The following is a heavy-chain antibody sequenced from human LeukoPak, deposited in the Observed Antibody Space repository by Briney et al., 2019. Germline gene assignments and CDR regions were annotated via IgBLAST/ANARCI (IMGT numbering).Heavy chain of an antibody. CDR3: ARGPDIVVVPAAIPYGYYYYMDI. Sequence: SETLSLTCAVYGGSFSGYYWSWLRQPPGKGLEWIGEINHSGSTNYHPSLKSRVTISVDTSKNQFSLKLSSVTVADTAVYYCARGPDIVVVPAAIPYGYYYYMDIWGKGTTVTVSS. V-gene: IGHV4-34*01. CDR2: INHSGST. J-gene: IGHJ6*03. CDR1: GGSFSGYY. D-gene: IGHD2-2*02.